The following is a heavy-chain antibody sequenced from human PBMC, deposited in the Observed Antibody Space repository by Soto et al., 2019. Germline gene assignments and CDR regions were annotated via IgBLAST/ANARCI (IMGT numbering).Heavy chain of an antibody. CDR1: GFTFSSYA. V-gene: IGHV3-23*01. CDR2: ISGSGGST. Sequence: GGSLRLSCAASGFTFSSYAMSWVRQAPGKGLEWVSAISGSGGSTYYADSVKGRFTISRDNSKNTLYLQMNSLRAEDTAVYYCAKDLRYCSGGSCYLGDFDYWGQGTLVTAPQ. CDR3: AKDLRYCSGGSCYLGDFDY. J-gene: IGHJ4*02. D-gene: IGHD2-15*01.